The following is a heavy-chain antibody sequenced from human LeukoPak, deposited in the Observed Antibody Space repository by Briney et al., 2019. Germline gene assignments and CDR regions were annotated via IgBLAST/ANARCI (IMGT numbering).Heavy chain of an antibody. Sequence: GGSLRLSCAASGFSFSDHYMSWIRQAPGKGLEWISYISTSAEKIYYTDSVKGRYTISRDNAKNSLYLQMNSLRAEDTAVYYCASGGTYYDFWSGYAGGSYWGQGTLVTVSS. CDR2: ISTSAEKI. D-gene: IGHD3-3*01. J-gene: IGHJ4*02. CDR1: GFSFSDHY. V-gene: IGHV3-11*01. CDR3: ASGGTYYDFWSGYAGGSY.